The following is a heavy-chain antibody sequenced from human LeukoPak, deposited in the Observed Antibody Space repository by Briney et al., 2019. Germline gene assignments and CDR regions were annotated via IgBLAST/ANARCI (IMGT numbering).Heavy chain of an antibody. CDR2: ISGSGDNT. D-gene: IGHD2/OR15-2a*01. CDR1: GFTFGGFA. CDR3: AKMEGHPVQKYYMDV. J-gene: IGHJ6*01. V-gene: IGHV3-23*01. Sequence: GGSLRFSAAASGFTFGGFAMSWFGRTPGKERKGFSSISGSGDNTLYTASVKGRLTISRKNSTNRLYLEMNSLRAEDTAIYYCAKMEGHPVQKYYMDVWGQGTTVTVSS.